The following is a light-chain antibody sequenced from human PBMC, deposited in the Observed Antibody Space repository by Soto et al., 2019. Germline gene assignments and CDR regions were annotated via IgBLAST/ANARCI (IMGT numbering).Light chain of an antibody. CDR2: EVS. CDR3: SSNAGSNNLV. J-gene: IGLJ3*02. V-gene: IGLV2-8*01. Sequence: QSALTQPPSASGSPGQSVTISCTGTSSDVGGYNYVSWYQQHPGKAPKLMIFEVSKRPSRAPDRFSGSKSGNTASLTVSGLQAEDEADYYCSSNAGSNNLVFGGGTKLTVL. CDR1: SSDVGGYNY.